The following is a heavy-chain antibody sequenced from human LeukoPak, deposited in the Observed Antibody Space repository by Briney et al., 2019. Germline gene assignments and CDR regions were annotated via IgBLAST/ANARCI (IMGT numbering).Heavy chain of an antibody. J-gene: IGHJ6*03. Sequence: GGSLRLSCAASGFTFSSYWMSWVRQAPGKGLEWVANIKQDGSEKYYVDSVKGRFTISRDNAKNSLYLQMNSLRAEDTAVYYCAREGRDIVVVPAATPFYYYYYMDVWGKGTTVTVSS. CDR2: IKQDGSEK. CDR3: AREGRDIVVVPAATPFYYYYYMDV. D-gene: IGHD2-2*01. V-gene: IGHV3-7*01. CDR1: GFTFSSYW.